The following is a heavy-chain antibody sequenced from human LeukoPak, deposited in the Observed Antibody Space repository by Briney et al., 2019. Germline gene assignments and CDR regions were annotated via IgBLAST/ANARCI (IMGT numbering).Heavy chain of an antibody. Sequence: GGSLRLSCAASGFTFSSYAMSWVRQAPGKGLEWVSAISGSGGSTYYADSVKGRFTISRDNSKNTLYLQMNSLRAEDTAVYYCAKDHVVVTATFADYWGQGALVTVSS. J-gene: IGHJ4*02. CDR3: AKDHVVVTATFADY. CDR1: GFTFSSYA. D-gene: IGHD2-21*02. V-gene: IGHV3-23*01. CDR2: ISGSGGST.